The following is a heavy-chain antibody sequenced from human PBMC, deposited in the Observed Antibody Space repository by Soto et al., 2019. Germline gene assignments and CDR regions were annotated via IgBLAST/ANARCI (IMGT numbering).Heavy chain of an antibody. CDR1: GYTFIGYY. D-gene: IGHD5-12*01. Sequence: ASVKVSCKTSGYTFIGYYIHWVRQAPGQGLEWMGWINPNSGATNYAQKFQGRVTMTRDTSITTAYMELSRLTSDDTAVYHCARDSVSTIGDFDFWGQGAPVTVSS. CDR2: INPNSGAT. CDR3: ARDSVSTIGDFDF. V-gene: IGHV1-2*02. J-gene: IGHJ4*02.